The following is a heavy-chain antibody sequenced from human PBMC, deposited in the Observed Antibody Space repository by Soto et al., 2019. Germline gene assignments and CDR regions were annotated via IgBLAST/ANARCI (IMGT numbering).Heavy chain of an antibody. CDR3: AXXGXDYYDSSGYDYPPYYFDY. CDR2: IYYSGST. CDR1: GGSISSSSYY. J-gene: IGHJ4*02. V-gene: IGHV4-39*01. D-gene: IGHD3-22*01. Sequence: SETLSLTCTVSGGSISSSSYYWGWIRQPPGKVLEWIVSIYYSGSTYYNPSLKSRVTISLDTSNNQFSLKLSSVTSSYTAVYYCAXXGXDYYDSSGYDYPPYYFDYWGQGNLVTVSS.